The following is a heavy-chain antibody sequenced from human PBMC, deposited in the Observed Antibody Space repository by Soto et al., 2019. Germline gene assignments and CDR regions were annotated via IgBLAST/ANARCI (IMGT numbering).Heavy chain of an antibody. D-gene: IGHD2-2*01. CDR1: GGSISSGDYY. CDR2: IYYSGST. Sequence: SETLSLTCTVSGGSISSGDYYWSWIRQPPGKGQEWIGYIYYSGSTYYNPSLKSRVTISVDTSKNQFSLKLSSVTAADTAVYYCARASYCSSTSCYPYYYYCGMDVWGQGTTVTVYS. V-gene: IGHV4-30-4*01. CDR3: ARASYCSSTSCYPYYYYCGMDV. J-gene: IGHJ6*02.